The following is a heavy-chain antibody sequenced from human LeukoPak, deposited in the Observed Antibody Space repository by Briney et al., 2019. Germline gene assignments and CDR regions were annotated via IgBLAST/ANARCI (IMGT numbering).Heavy chain of an antibody. CDR3: AADSSGPYYY. CDR2: IWYDGSNK. Sequence: PGGSLRLSCAASGFTFSSYGMHWVRQAPGKGLEWVAVIWYDGSNKCYADSVKGRFTISRDNSKNTLYLQMNSLRAEDTAVYHCAADSSGPYYYWGQGTLVTVSS. CDR1: GFTFSSYG. V-gene: IGHV3-33*01. D-gene: IGHD3-22*01. J-gene: IGHJ4*02.